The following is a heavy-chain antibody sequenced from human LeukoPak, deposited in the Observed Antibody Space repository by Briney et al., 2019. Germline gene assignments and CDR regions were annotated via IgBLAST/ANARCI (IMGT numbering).Heavy chain of an antibody. D-gene: IGHD3-22*01. Sequence: GESLKISCEASGYTFSNYWIGWVRQMPGKGLEWMGIIYPDDSDTKYSPSFQGQVTISADESISTAYLQWSSLKASDTAMYYRARSRDSSGYYYLIWGQGTLVTVSS. CDR3: ARSRDSSGYYYLI. J-gene: IGHJ4*02. CDR1: GYTFSNYW. V-gene: IGHV5-51*01. CDR2: IYPDDSDT.